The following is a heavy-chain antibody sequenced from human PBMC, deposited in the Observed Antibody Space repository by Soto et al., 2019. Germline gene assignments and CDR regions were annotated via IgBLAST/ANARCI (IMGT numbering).Heavy chain of an antibody. V-gene: IGHV3-21*01. CDR2: ISSSSSYI. Sequence: GGSLRLSCAASGFTFSSYSMNWVRQAPGKGLEWVSSISSSSSYIYYADSVKGRFTISRDNAKNSLYLQMNSLRAEDTAVYYCARKDSSGWVFDYWGQGTLVTVSS. D-gene: IGHD6-19*01. CDR3: ARKDSSGWVFDY. CDR1: GFTFSSYS. J-gene: IGHJ4*02.